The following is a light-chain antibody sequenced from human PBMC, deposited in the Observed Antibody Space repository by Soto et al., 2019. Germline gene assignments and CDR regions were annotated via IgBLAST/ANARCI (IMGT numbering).Light chain of an antibody. Sequence: EVLLTQSPGTLSLSPGERATLSCRASQSVSNNYLAWYQQKPGQAPRLLIYGASNRAAVIPDRFSASGSGTDFTLTISRLEPEDFAVYYCQQYGSPGTLGQGTKVEIK. V-gene: IGKV3-20*01. CDR2: GAS. CDR1: QSVSNNY. CDR3: QQYGSPGT. J-gene: IGKJ1*01.